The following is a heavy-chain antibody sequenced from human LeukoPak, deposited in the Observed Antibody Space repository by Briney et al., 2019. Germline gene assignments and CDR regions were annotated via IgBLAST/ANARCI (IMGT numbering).Heavy chain of an antibody. CDR3: ATYCSSNRCYFDY. V-gene: IGHV4-61*08. Sequence: SETLSLTCTVSGDSISTGGYYWSWIRQPPGKGLEWIGYIYYSGTTTYNPSLKSRVTISVDTSKNQFSLKLTSVTAADTAVYYCATYCSSNRCYFDYWGQGTRVTVSS. D-gene: IGHD2-2*01. J-gene: IGHJ4*02. CDR2: IYYSGTT. CDR1: GDSISTGGYY.